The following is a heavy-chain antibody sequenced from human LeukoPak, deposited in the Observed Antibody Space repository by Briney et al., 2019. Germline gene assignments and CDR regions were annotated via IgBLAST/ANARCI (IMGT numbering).Heavy chain of an antibody. Sequence: GGSLRLSCAAPGFTLSRYWMSWVRQAPGKGLEWVANINEDGSEKNYVDSVKGRFTISRDNAKNSLYLQMNSLTAGDTAVYFCAREHRYGEGAGAFDIWS. D-gene: IGHD1-14*01. J-gene: IGHJ3*02. V-gene: IGHV3-7*01. CDR3: AREHRYGEGAGAFDI. CDR1: GFTLSRYW. CDR2: INEDGSEK.